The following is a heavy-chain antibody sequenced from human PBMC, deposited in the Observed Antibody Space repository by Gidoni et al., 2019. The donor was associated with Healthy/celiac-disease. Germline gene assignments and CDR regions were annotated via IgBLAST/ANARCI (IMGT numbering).Heavy chain of an antibody. CDR1: GYTLTELS. CDR2: FDPEDGET. J-gene: IGHJ3*02. D-gene: IGHD3-10*01. CDR3: ATADYGSGSYYNLRGAFDI. V-gene: IGHV1-24*01. Sequence: QVQLVQSGAEVKKPGASVKVSCKVSGYTLTELSMHWVRQAPGKGLEWMGGFDPEDGETIYAQKFQGRVTMTEDTSTDTAYMELSSLRSEDTAVYYCATADYGSGSYYNLRGAFDIWGQGTMVTVSS.